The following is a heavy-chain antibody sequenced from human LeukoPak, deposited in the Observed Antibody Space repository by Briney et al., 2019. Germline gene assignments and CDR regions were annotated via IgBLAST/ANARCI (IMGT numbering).Heavy chain of an antibody. CDR2: IHPNSGGT. Sequence: ASVKVSCKTSGNTFIGFYMHWVRQAPGQGLERMGWIHPNSGGTKYAQKFQGRVTMTRDTSISTVYMELSSLISDDTAVYYCAGPGRDYYYYYHMDVWGKGTTVTVSS. CDR1: GNTFIGFY. V-gene: IGHV1-2*02. J-gene: IGHJ6*03. CDR3: AGPGRDYYYYYHMDV.